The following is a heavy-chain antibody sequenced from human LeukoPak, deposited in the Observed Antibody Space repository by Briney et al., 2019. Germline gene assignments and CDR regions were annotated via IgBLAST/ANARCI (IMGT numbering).Heavy chain of an antibody. CDR1: GGSVSSGSYY. J-gene: IGHJ4*02. V-gene: IGHV4-61*01. CDR2: IHYRGST. CDR3: ARSVLGYSYGLHIDY. Sequence: PSETLSLTCTVSGGSVSSGSYYWSWIRQPPGKGLEWIGYIHYRGSTNYNPSLKSRVTISVDTSKNQFSLKLSSLTAADTAVYYCARSVLGYSYGLHIDYWGQGTLVTVSS. D-gene: IGHD5-18*01.